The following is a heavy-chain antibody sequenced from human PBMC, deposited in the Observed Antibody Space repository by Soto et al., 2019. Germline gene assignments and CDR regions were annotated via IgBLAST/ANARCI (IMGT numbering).Heavy chain of an antibody. CDR1: GFTFTSYA. D-gene: IGHD3-9*01. V-gene: IGHV3-23*01. CDR3: TQDGGSRDWLTVN. Sequence: EVQLLESGGDLVQPGGSLRLYCAASGFTFTSYAMSWIRQAPGKGLEWVSAITGGGDNTYYADSVKGRFTISRDNSKNTLYLQMNSLRAEDTAFYYCTQDGGSRDWLTVNWGQGTLVTVSS. J-gene: IGHJ4*02. CDR2: ITGGGDNT.